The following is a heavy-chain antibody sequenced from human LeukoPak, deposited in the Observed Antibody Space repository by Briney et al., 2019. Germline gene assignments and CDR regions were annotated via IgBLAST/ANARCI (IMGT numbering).Heavy chain of an antibody. V-gene: IGHV3-21*01. Sequence: GGSLRLSCAASGFTFSTYAVNWVRQAPGKGLEWVSAISSSSSYIYYADSVKGRFTISRDNAKNSLYLQMNSLRAEDTAVYYCARAAGGRSLDYWGQGILVTVSS. D-gene: IGHD1-26*01. CDR3: ARAAGGRSLDY. CDR1: GFTFSTYA. J-gene: IGHJ4*02. CDR2: ISSSSSYI.